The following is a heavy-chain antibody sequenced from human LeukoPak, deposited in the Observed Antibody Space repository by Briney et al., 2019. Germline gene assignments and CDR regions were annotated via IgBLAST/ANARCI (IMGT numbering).Heavy chain of an antibody. J-gene: IGHJ4*02. CDR2: ISYDGSNK. V-gene: IGHV3-30*18. Sequence: GGSLRLSCAASGFTLSSYGMHWVRQAPGKGLEWVAVISYDGSNKYYADSVKGRFTISRDNSKNTLYLQMNSLRAEDTAVYYCAKDLYDSSGYYFIGDYWGQGTLVTVSS. CDR3: AKDLYDSSGYYFIGDY. CDR1: GFTLSSYG. D-gene: IGHD3-22*01.